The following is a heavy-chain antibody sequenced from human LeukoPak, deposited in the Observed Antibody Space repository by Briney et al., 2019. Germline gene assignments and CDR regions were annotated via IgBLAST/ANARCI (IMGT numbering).Heavy chain of an antibody. CDR2: ISSNGGST. CDR1: GFTFSSYA. CDR3: ARGHRLTGHDY. D-gene: IGHD3-9*01. Sequence: GGSLRLSCAASGFTFSSYAMHWVRQAPGKGLEYVSAISSNGGSTYYANPVKGRFTISRDNSKNTLYLQMGSLRAEDMAVYYCARGHRLTGHDYWGQGTLVTVSS. J-gene: IGHJ4*02. V-gene: IGHV3-64*01.